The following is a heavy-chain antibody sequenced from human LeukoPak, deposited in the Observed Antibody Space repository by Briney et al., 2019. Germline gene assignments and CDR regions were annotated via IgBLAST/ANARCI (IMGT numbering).Heavy chain of an antibody. CDR3: ARVRGYSYGELDY. J-gene: IGHJ4*02. V-gene: IGHV4-31*03. Sequence: SQTLSLTCTVSGGSISSGGYYWSWIRQHPGKGLEWIVYISYSGSTYYNPPLNSRVTISVGTSKSQFSLKLSSVTAADTAVYYCARVRGYSYGELDYWGQGTLVTVAS. CDR1: GGSISSGGYY. D-gene: IGHD5-18*01. CDR2: ISYSGST.